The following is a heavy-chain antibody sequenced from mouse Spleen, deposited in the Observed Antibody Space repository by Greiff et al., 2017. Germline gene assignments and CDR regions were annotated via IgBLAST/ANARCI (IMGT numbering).Heavy chain of an antibody. D-gene: IGHD2-2*01. CDR1: GYSITSGYD. CDR3: ARWGYYWYFDV. CDR2: ISYSGST. V-gene: IGHV3-1*01. J-gene: IGHJ1*03. Sequence: EVQLQESGPGMVKPSQSLSLTCTVTGYSITSGYDWHWIRHFPGNKLEWMGYISYSGSTNYNPSLKSRISITHDTSKNHFFLKLNSVTTEDTATYYCARWGYYWYFDVWGTGTTVTVSS.